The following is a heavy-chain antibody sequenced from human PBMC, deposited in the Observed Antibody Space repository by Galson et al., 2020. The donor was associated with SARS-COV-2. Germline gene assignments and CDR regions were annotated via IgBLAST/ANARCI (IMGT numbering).Heavy chain of an antibody. CDR1: GFTFTSSA. D-gene: IGHD3-10*01. CDR2: IVVGSGDT. Sequence: SVKVSCKTSGFTFTSSAVQWVRQARGQRLEWIGWIVVGSGDTKYAQKFQERVTITSDMSTSKAYMELSSLRSEDTAVYYCAAITMVRGPAYWGQGTLVTVSS. CDR3: AAITMVRGPAY. J-gene: IGHJ4*02. V-gene: IGHV1-58*01.